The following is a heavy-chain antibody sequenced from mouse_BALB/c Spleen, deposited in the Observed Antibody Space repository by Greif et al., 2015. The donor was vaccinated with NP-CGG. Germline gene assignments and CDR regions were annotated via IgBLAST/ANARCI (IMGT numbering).Heavy chain of an antibody. CDR3: AIYDGYYYYAMDY. Sequence: VQLQQSGAELVKPGASVKLSCKASGYAFTSYWMHWVKQRPGQGLEWIGEINPGNGRTNYNEKFKSKATLTVDKSSSXAYMQLSSLTSEDSAVYYCAIYDGYYYYAMDYWGQGTSVTVSS. CDR2: INPGNGRT. D-gene: IGHD2-3*01. V-gene: IGHV1S81*02. CDR1: GYAFTSYW. J-gene: IGHJ4*01.